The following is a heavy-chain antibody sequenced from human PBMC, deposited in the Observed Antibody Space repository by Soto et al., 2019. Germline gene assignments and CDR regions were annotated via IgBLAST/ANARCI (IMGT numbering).Heavy chain of an antibody. D-gene: IGHD6-19*01. Sequence: SEAISLTGAMSRDNVSSNSSTWNWSSHSPSRGLEWLGRTYYRSKWYNDYAVSVKSRITINPDTSKNQFSLQLNSVTPEDTAVYFCLRDPYSNGWLGVAWRQGPQVTV. CDR3: LRDPYSNGWLGVA. CDR2: TYYRSKWYN. V-gene: IGHV6-1*01. J-gene: IGHJ4*02. CDR1: RDNVSSNSST.